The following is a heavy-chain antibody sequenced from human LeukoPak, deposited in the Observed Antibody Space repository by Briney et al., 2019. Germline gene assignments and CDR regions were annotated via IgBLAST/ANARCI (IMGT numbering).Heavy chain of an antibody. CDR2: IYYSGST. D-gene: IGHD3-22*01. Sequence: SETLSLTCTVSGGSISSYYWSWIRQPPGKGLEWIGYIYYSGSTNYNPSLKSRVTISVDTSKNQISLKLSSVTAADTAVYYCARFGNDSSGYYYEDAFDIWGQGTMVTVSS. V-gene: IGHV4-59*01. CDR3: ARFGNDSSGYYYEDAFDI. CDR1: GGSISSYY. J-gene: IGHJ3*02.